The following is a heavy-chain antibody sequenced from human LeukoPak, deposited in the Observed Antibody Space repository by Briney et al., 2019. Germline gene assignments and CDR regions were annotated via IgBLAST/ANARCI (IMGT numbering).Heavy chain of an antibody. CDR3: AKDKYYDVLTGYYDY. D-gene: IGHD3-9*01. CDR2: ISWNSGSR. J-gene: IGHJ4*02. V-gene: IGHV3-9*01. Sequence: GGSLRLSCAASGFTFDDYAMHWVRQAPGKGLEWVSGISWNSGSRGYADSVKGRFTISRDNAKNSLYLQMNSLRAEDTALYYRAKDKYYDVLTGYYDYWGQGTLVTVSS. CDR1: GFTFDDYA.